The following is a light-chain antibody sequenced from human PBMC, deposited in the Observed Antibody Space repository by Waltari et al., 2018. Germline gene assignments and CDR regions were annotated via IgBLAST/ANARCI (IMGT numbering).Light chain of an antibody. CDR3: QAWDRSIVV. Sequence: SYELTQPPSVSVSPGQPASITCSGDQLGDKFACWYQRKPGQSPVLVIYHDNRRPSGIPERFSGSNSGNTATLTISGTQAMDEAEYYCQAWDRSIVVFGGGTKLTVL. V-gene: IGLV3-1*01. CDR2: HDN. CDR1: QLGDKF. J-gene: IGLJ2*01.